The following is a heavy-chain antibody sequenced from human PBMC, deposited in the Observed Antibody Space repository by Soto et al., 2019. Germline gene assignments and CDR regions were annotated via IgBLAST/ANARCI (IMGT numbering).Heavy chain of an antibody. J-gene: IGHJ4*02. CDR3: AKKITIYAVDPADY. D-gene: IGHD3-3*01. CDR1: GFTFSDFG. V-gene: IGHV3-23*01. CDR2: ISARGDAT. Sequence: PGGSLRLSCAASGFTFSDFGMSWVRQAPGKGLEWVSVISARGDATYYAASVKGRFTLSRDNSKSTLYLQMNSLTVADTAVYYCAKKITIYAVDPADYWGQGTQVTVYS.